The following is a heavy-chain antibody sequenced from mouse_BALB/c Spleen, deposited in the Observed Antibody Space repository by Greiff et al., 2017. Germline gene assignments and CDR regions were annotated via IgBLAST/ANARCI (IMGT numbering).Heavy chain of an antibody. J-gene: IGHJ4*01. D-gene: IGHD2-14*01. CDR1: GYSITSDYA. V-gene: IGHV3-2*02. CDR3: AREARYSAMDY. Sequence: DVKLQESGPGLVKPSQSLSLTCTVTGYSITSDYAWNWIRQFPGNKLEWMGYISYSGSTSYNPSLKSRISITRDTSKNQFFLQLNSVTTEDTATYYCAREARYSAMDYWGQGTSVTVSS. CDR2: ISYSGST.